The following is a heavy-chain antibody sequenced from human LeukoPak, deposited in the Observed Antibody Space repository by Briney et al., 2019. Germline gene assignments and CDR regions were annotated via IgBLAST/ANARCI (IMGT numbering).Heavy chain of an antibody. J-gene: IGHJ4*02. D-gene: IGHD6-13*01. CDR3: ARLKAADPPLDC. CDR1: GGSVTSGGFY. V-gene: IGHV4-30-2*01. CDR2: IHQSGDT. Sequence: SQTLSLTCTVSGGSVTSGGFYWSWIRQPPGKGLEWIGYIHQSGDTYSNPSLKSRATVSMDRSTNQFSLNLRFVTAADTAVYYCARLKAADPPLDCWGQGTLATVSS.